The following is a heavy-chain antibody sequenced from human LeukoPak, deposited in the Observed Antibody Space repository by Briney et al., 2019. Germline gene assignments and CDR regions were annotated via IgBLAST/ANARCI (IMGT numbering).Heavy chain of an antibody. CDR2: ISSSSSYI. D-gene: IGHD2-15*01. CDR1: GFTYSSYS. V-gene: IGHV3-21*01. J-gene: IGHJ3*02. Sequence: GGSLRLSCAASGFTYSSYSMNWVRQAPGKGLEGVSSISSSSSYIYYADSVEGRFTISRDNAKNSLYLQMNSLRAEDTAVYYCASLGYCSGGSCYGRADAFDIWGQGTMVTVSS. CDR3: ASLGYCSGGSCYGRADAFDI.